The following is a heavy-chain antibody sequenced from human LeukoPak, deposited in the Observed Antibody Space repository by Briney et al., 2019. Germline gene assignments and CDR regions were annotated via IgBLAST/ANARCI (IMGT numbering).Heavy chain of an antibody. CDR1: GFTFGSYA. CDR3: AKALSGGYDYYYYGMDV. D-gene: IGHD5-12*01. Sequence: GGSLRLSCAASGFTFGSYAMSWVRQAPRKGLEWVSSISSGGANTYYADSVKGRFTISRDNSKNTLYLQMNSLRVEDTAVYYCAKALSGGYDYYYYGMDVWGQGTTVTVSS. V-gene: IGHV3-23*01. J-gene: IGHJ6*02. CDR2: ISSGGANT.